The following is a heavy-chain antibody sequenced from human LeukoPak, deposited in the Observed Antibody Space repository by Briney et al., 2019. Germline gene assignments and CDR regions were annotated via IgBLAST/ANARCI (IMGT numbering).Heavy chain of an antibody. CDR1: GGSISSGSYY. CDR2: IYTSGST. J-gene: IGHJ4*02. V-gene: IGHV4-61*02. CDR3: ARDPGGWFLGYFDY. D-gene: IGHD2-15*01. Sequence: KPSETLSLTCTVSGGSISSGSYYWSWIRQPAGKGLEWIGRIYTSGSTNYNPSLKSRVTISVDTSKNQFSLKLSSVTAADTAVYYCARDPGGWFLGYFDYWGQGTLVTVSS.